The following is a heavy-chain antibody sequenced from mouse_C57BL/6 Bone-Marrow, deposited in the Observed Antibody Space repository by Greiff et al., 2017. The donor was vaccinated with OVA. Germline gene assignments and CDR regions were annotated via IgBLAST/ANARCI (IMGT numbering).Heavy chain of an antibody. Sequence: VQLKESGAELVRPGASVKLSCTASGFNIKDDYMHWVKQRPEQGLEWIGWIDPENGDTEYDSKFQGKATITADTSSNTAYLQLSSLTSEDTAVYYCTIRYDYDAWFAYWGQGTLVTVSA. D-gene: IGHD2-4*01. CDR3: TIRYDYDAWFAY. J-gene: IGHJ3*01. V-gene: IGHV14-4*01. CDR1: GFNIKDDY. CDR2: IDPENGDT.